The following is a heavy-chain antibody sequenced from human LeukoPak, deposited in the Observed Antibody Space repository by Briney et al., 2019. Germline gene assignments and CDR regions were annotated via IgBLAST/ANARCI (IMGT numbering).Heavy chain of an antibody. CDR2: IKQDGSEK. J-gene: IGHJ4*02. CDR3: ARDLAAAGRPFDY. CDR1: GFTFSSYW. Sequence: GGSLRLSCAASGFTFSSYWMSWVRQAPGKGLEWVANIKQDGSEKYYVDSVKGRFTISRDNAKNSLYLQMNSLRAEDTAVYYCARDLAAAGRPFDYWGKGTLVTVSS. D-gene: IGHD6-13*01. V-gene: IGHV3-7*01.